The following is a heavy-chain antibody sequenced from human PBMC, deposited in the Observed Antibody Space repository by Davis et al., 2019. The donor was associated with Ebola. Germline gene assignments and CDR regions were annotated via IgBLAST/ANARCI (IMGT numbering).Heavy chain of an antibody. D-gene: IGHD3-10*01. CDR2: ITGTGYST. CDR1: GFNFSNYA. J-gene: IGHJ5*02. V-gene: IGHV3-23*01. Sequence: GESLKISCAASGFNFSNYAMSWVRQAPGKGLQWVAAITGTGYSTYYTDSVKGRFTISRDNSKNTLYLQMDSLRVEDTAVYYCVKDSPGDYYGSGSGSWGQGTLVTVSS. CDR3: VKDSPGDYYGSGSGS.